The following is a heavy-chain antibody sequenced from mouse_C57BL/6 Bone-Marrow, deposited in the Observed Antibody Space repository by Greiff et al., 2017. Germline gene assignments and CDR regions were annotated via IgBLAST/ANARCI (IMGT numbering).Heavy chain of an antibody. CDR1: GYTFTSYW. V-gene: IGHV1-64*01. CDR2: IHPNSGST. CDR3: ARSGIYYYGGSWFAY. J-gene: IGHJ3*01. Sequence: QVQLQQPGAELVKPGASVKLSCKASGYTFTSYWMHWVKQRPGQGLEWIGMIHPNSGSTNYNEKFKSKATLTVDKSSSTAYMQLSSLTSEDSAVYYCARSGIYYYGGSWFAYWGQGTLVTVSA. D-gene: IGHD1-1*01.